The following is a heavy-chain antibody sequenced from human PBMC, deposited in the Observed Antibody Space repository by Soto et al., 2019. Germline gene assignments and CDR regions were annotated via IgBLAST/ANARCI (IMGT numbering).Heavy chain of an antibody. CDR3: ASKGVAARGGNDP. CDR1: GGSFSGYY. J-gene: IGHJ5*02. V-gene: IGHV4-34*01. CDR2: INHSGST. Sequence: PSETLSLTCAVYGGSFSGYYWSWIRQPPGKGLEWIGEINHSGSTNYNPSLKSRVTISVDTSKNQFSLKLSSVTAADTAVYYCASKGVAARGGNDPWGQGTLVTVSS. D-gene: IGHD6-6*01.